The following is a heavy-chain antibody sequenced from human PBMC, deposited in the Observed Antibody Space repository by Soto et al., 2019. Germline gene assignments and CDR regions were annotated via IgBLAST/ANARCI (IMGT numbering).Heavy chain of an antibody. V-gene: IGHV1-69*02. CDR3: ALGSLSAEVFDI. CDR2: IIPMFEIA. J-gene: IGHJ3*02. D-gene: IGHD6-6*01. CDR1: GGSLRTNT. Sequence: QVQLVQSGVEVKKPGSSVKVSCKASGGSLRTNTMFWVRQAPGQGLEWMGRIIPMFEIANYAQKFQGRVTFNADKSTGTVYIERISLTSDDTAIYFCALGSLSAEVFDIWGQGTLVTVSS.